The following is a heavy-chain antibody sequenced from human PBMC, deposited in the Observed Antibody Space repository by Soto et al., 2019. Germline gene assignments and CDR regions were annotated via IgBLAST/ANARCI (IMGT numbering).Heavy chain of an antibody. CDR1: GFTFSSYG. CDR2: ISYDGSNK. V-gene: IGHV3-30*18. Sequence: QVQLVESGGGVVQPGRSLRLSCAASGFTFSSYGMHWVRQAPGKGLEWVAVISYDGSNKYYADSVKGRFTISRDNSKNTLYLQMNSLRAEDTSVYYCANIKVDSSGYYADIWGQGTMVTVSS. D-gene: IGHD3-22*01. CDR3: ANIKVDSSGYYADI. J-gene: IGHJ3*02.